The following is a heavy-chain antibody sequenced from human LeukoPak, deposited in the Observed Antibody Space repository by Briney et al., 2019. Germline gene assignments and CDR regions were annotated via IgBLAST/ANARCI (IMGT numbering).Heavy chain of an antibody. V-gene: IGHV3-21*01. CDR1: GFTFSSYS. D-gene: IGHD3-22*01. J-gene: IGHJ5*02. CDR2: ISSSSSYI. Sequence: GGSLRLSCAASGFTFSSYSMNWVRQAPGKGLEWVSSISSSSSYIYYADSVKGRFTISRDNAKNSLYLQMNSLRAEDTAVYYCARHYHDSSGYSSWFDPWGQGTLVTVSS. CDR3: ARHYHDSSGYSSWFDP.